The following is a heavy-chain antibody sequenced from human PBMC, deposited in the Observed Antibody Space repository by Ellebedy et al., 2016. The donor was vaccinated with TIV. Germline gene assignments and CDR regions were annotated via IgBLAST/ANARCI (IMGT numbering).Heavy chain of an antibody. J-gene: IGHJ3*02. Sequence: GGSLRLXXAASGFTFTTYAMSWVRQAPGKGLEWVSAITGNGGSAFYAGSVQGRFTISRDSPKNTLYLQMNSLRAEDTAVYYCAKDLYADYDNTPSDAFDIWGQGTMVTVSS. V-gene: IGHV3-23*01. CDR1: GFTFTTYA. D-gene: IGHD3-22*01. CDR3: AKDLYADYDNTPSDAFDI. CDR2: ITGNGGSA.